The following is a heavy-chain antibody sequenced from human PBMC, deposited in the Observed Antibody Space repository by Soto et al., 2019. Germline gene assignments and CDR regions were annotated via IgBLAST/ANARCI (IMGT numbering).Heavy chain of an antibody. J-gene: IGHJ4*02. Sequence: EVQLLESGGGLVQPGGSLRLSCAASGFTFSSYSMSWVRQAPGKGLEWVSGFRSSGDDGTTYYADSVKGRFTISRDNSKNTLFLQMNSLRAEDTAIYYCAKKVNSGSGSQYLDYWCQGPLVTVSS. D-gene: IGHD3-10*01. CDR1: GFTFSSYS. CDR3: AKKVNSGSGSQYLDY. V-gene: IGHV3-23*01. CDR2: FRSSGDDGTT.